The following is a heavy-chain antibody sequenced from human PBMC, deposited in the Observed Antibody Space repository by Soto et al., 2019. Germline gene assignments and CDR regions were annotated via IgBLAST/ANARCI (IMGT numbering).Heavy chain of an antibody. CDR2: IYTGGST. CDR1: GFIVSSNY. CDR3: ARGFNRLDY. V-gene: IGHV3-53*01. J-gene: IGHJ4*02. Sequence: GGSLRLSCAAAGFIVSSNYMTWVRQAPGKGLEWVSVIYTGGSTYYADSVKGRFTISRDNSKNTLYLQMNSLRAEDTAVYYCARGFNRLDYWGQGTLVTVSS. D-gene: IGHD5-12*01.